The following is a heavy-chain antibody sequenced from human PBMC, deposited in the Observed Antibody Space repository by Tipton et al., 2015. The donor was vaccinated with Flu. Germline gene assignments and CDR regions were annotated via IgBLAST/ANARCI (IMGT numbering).Heavy chain of an antibody. D-gene: IGHD6-6*01. CDR3: AREGRREQLALDY. J-gene: IGHJ4*02. V-gene: IGHV4-59*01. CDR1: GGSISSYY. Sequence: TLSLTCTVSGGSISSYYWSWIRQPSGKGLEWIGYIYHSGSTNYNPSLKSRVTISVDTSKNQFSLKLSSVTAADTAVYYCAREGRREQLALDYWGQGTLVTVSS. CDR2: IYHSGST.